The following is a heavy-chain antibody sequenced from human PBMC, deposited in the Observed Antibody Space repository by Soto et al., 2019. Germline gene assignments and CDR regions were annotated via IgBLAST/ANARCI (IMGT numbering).Heavy chain of an antibody. CDR2: IYSGGST. CDR3: ARDRTSGYSSGWYHFDY. CDR1: GFTVSSNY. J-gene: IGHJ4*02. V-gene: IGHV3-66*01. Sequence: EVQLVESGGGLVQPGGSLRLSCAASGFTVSSNYMSWVRQAPGKGLEWVSVIYSGGSTYYADSVKGRFTISRDNSKNTLYLQMNSLRAEDTAVYYCARDRTSGYSSGWYHFDYWGQGTLVTVSS. D-gene: IGHD6-19*01.